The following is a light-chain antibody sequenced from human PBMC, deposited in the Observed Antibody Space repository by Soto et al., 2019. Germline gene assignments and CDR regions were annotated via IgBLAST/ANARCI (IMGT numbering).Light chain of an antibody. J-gene: IGLJ2*01. CDR3: CSYAGSYGVV. CDR2: DVN. CDR1: SSDVGGYNY. V-gene: IGLV2-11*01. Sequence: QSALTQPRSVSGSPGHSVTISCTGTSSDVGGYNYVSWYQQHPGKAPKLMIYDVNKRPSGVPDRFSGSKSGNTASLTLSGPQAEDEADYSCCSYAGSYGVVFGGGTKLTVL.